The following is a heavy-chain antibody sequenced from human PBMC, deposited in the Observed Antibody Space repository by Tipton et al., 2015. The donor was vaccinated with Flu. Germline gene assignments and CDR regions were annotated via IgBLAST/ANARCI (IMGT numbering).Heavy chain of an antibody. Sequence: VKPSQTLSLTCGISGDSVSSNRAAWNWIRQSPSRGLEWLGSTYYRSKWYNDYAVSVKSRITINPDTSKNQFYLQLNSVTPEDTAVYYCARGLAPRWYFDFWGQGTLVTVSS. V-gene: IGHV6-1*01. CDR3: ARGLAPRWYFDF. CDR2: TYYRSKWYN. CDR1: GDSVSSNRAA. D-gene: IGHD6-13*01. J-gene: IGHJ4*02.